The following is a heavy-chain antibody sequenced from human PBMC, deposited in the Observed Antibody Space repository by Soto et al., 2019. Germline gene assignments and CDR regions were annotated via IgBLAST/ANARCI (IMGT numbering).Heavy chain of an antibody. J-gene: IGHJ6*02. CDR3: ARGLVVPAEYYYYYYGMDV. Sequence: GGSLRLSCAASGFTFSGYAMHWVRQAPGKGLEWVAVISYDGSNKYYADSVKGRFTISRDNSKNTLYLQMNSLRAEDTAVYYCARGLVVPAEYYYYYYGMDVWGQGTTVTVSS. D-gene: IGHD2-2*01. V-gene: IGHV3-30-3*01. CDR1: GFTFSGYA. CDR2: ISYDGSNK.